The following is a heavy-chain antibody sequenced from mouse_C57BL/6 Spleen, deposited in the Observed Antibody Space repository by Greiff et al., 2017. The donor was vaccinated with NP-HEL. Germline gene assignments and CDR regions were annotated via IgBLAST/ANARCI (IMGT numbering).Heavy chain of an antibody. CDR2: IHPNSGST. J-gene: IGHJ2*01. V-gene: IGHV1-64*01. CDR3: ARRGCYYYGSRGDFDY. Sequence: QVQLQQPGAELVKPGASVKLSCKASGYTFTSYWMHWVKQRPGQGLEWIGMIHPNSGSTNYNEKFKSKATLTVDKSSSTAYMQLSSLTSEDSAVYYCARRGCYYYGSRGDFDYWGQGTTLTVSS. CDR1: GYTFTSYW. D-gene: IGHD1-1*01.